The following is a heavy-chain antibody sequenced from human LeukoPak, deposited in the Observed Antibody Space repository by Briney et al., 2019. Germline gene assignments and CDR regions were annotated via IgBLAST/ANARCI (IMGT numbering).Heavy chain of an antibody. V-gene: IGHV1-2*02. Sequence: GASVTVSCKASVYTFADYFIHWVRQVPGQGLEWMGWIGPKSGDTSYSQKFQGRVTVTRDTSISTAYMDLSRLRFDDTAVYYCGRNRLGKALDIWGQGTMVTVSS. D-gene: IGHD7-27*01. CDR3: GRNRLGKALDI. J-gene: IGHJ3*02. CDR1: VYTFADYF. CDR2: IGPKSGDT.